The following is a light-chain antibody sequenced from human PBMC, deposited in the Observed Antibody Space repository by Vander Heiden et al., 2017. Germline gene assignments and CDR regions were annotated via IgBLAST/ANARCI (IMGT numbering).Light chain of an antibody. CDR1: QSVLYSSNNKNY. V-gene: IGKV4-1*01. CDR2: WAS. CDR3: QQYYSTPRT. J-gene: IGKJ1*01. Sequence: DIVMTQSPAPLAVSLGERATINCKSSQSVLYSSNNKNYLAWYQQKPGQPPKLLIYWASTRESGVPDRFSGSGSGTDFTLTISSLQAEDVAVYYCQQYYSTPRTFGQGTKVEIK.